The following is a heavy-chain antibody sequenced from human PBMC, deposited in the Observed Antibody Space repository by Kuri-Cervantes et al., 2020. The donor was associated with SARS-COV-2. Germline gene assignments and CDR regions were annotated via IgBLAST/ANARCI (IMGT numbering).Heavy chain of an antibody. CDR2: ISSSGTYT. Sequence: GGSLRLSCAASGFTFSDYYMSWIRQAPGKGLEWLSYISSSGTYTNYADSVKGRFTISRDNAKNSLYLQMNSLRAEDTAVYYCARPQGYCSGGSCPDAFDIWGQGTMVTVSS. J-gene: IGHJ3*02. D-gene: IGHD2-15*01. V-gene: IGHV3-11*03. CDR3: ARPQGYCSGGSCPDAFDI. CDR1: GFTFSDYY.